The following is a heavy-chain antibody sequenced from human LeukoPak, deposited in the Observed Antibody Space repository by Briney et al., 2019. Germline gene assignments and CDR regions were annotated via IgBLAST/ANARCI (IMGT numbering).Heavy chain of an antibody. D-gene: IGHD6-6*01. Sequence: PSQTLSLTCTVSGGSISSGGYYWSWIRQPPGKGLEWIGYIYHSGSTYYNPSLKSRVTISVDRSKTQFSLKLSSVTAADTAVYYCARDGIAARLTFQHWGQGTLVTVSS. V-gene: IGHV4-30-2*01. J-gene: IGHJ1*01. CDR3: ARDGIAARLTFQH. CDR1: GGSISSGGYY. CDR2: IYHSGST.